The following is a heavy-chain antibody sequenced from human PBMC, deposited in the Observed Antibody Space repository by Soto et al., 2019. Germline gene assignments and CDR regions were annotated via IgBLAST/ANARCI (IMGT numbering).Heavy chain of an antibody. V-gene: IGHV1-18*01. CDR1: GYTFTSYG. Sequence: QVQLVQSGAEVKKPGASVKVSCKASGYTFTSYGISWVRQAPGQGLEWLGWISAYNGNTNYAQKLEGRVTRTTDTSPSTAYMELRSRRYDDTAVYYCARDKIVVVVAAIDGRGVWGQGSTVTASS. J-gene: IGHJ6*01. CDR3: ARDKIVVVVAAIDGRGV. D-gene: IGHD2-15*01. CDR2: ISAYNGNT.